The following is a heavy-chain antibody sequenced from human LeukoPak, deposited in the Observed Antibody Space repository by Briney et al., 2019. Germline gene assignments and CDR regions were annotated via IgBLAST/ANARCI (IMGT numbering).Heavy chain of an antibody. CDR2: IRYDGSNK. J-gene: IGHJ4*02. D-gene: IGHD2-21*02. Sequence: PGGSLRLSCAVSGLTFNNYAMSWVRQAPGKGLEWVAFIRYDGSNKYYADSVKGRFTISRDNSKNTLYLQMNSLRAEDTAVYYCAKDAGFNDQYCGGDCYSGYFDYWGQGTLVTVSS. CDR1: GLTFNNYA. CDR3: AKDAGFNDQYCGGDCYSGYFDY. V-gene: IGHV3-30*02.